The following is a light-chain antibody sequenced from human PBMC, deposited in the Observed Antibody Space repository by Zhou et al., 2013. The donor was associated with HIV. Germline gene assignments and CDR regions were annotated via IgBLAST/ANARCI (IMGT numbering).Light chain of an antibody. CDR2: TTS. J-gene: IGKJ5*01. CDR1: QSIGGS. CDR3: QQYKSYPIT. V-gene: IGKV1-39*01. Sequence: DIQMTQSPSSLSASVGDRVIITCRASQSIGGSLNWYQKKPGKAPTLLIYTTSILLSGVPSRFSGTGSGTDFTLTISSLQPEDFATYYCQQYKSYPITFGQGTRLEIK.